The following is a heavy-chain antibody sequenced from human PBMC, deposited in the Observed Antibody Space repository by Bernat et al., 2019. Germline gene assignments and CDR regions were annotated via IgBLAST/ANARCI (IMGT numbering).Heavy chain of an antibody. V-gene: IGHV3-7*03. Sequence: EVQLVESGGGLVQPGGSLRLSCAASGFAFSGYWMNWVGQAPGKGLEWVANINQDGSEKYYVGSVGGRFTISRDNAKNSLYLQMNSLRAEDTAVYYCARANAMDVWGQGTTVTVSS. CDR1: GFAFSGYW. CDR3: ARANAMDV. J-gene: IGHJ6*02. CDR2: INQDGSEK.